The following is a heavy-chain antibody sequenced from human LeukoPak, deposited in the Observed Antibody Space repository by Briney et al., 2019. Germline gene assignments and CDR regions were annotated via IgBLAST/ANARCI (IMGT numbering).Heavy chain of an antibody. V-gene: IGHV4-39*01. D-gene: IGHD6-13*01. CDR1: GGSISSSSYY. CDR3: ARRSGIAAAGYWFDP. CDR2: IYYSGST. J-gene: IGHJ5*02. Sequence: SETLSLTCTVSGGSISSSSYYWGWIRQPPGKGLEWIGSIYYSGSTYYNPSLKSRVTISVDTSKNQFSLKLSSVTAADTAVYYCARRSGIAAAGYWFDPWGQGTLVTVSS.